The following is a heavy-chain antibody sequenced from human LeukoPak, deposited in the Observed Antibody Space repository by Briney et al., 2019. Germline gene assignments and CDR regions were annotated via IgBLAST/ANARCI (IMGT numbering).Heavy chain of an antibody. CDR2: MNPNSGNT. V-gene: IGHV1-8*01. D-gene: IGHD3-10*01. Sequence: ASVKVSCKASGYTFTSYDINWVRQATGQGLEWVGWMNPNSGNTGYAQKFQGRVTMTRNTSISTAYMELSSLGSEDTAVYYCATGGGLTMVRGGPEAFDIWGQGTMVTVSS. J-gene: IGHJ3*02. CDR1: GYTFTSYD. CDR3: ATGGGLTMVRGGPEAFDI.